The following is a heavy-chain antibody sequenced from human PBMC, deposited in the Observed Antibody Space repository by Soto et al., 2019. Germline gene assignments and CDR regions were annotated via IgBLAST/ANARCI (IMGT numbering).Heavy chain of an antibody. CDR1: GFDFGSYG. J-gene: IGHJ6*04. CDR3: ARAGVRGFFVPVFYGLDV. D-gene: IGHD3-10*01. Sequence: QVQLVESGGGVVQPGGSLRLSCVASGFDFGSYGMQWVRRAPGKGLEWMAVIWYDGSTAYYADSVKGRFTISRDNSKNTLFLRLNSLTAEDTVVYFGARAGVRGFFVPVFYGLDVWGNGTTVTVSS. V-gene: IGHV3-33*01. CDR2: IWYDGSTA.